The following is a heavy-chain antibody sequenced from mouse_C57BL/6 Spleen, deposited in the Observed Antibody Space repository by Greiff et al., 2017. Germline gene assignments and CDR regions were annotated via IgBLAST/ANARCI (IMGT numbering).Heavy chain of an antibody. Sequence: QVQLQLSGAELVRPGASVTLSCKASGYTLTDYEMHWVKQTPVHGLEWIGAIDPETGGTAYNQKFKGKAILTADKSSSTAYMELRSLTSEDSAVYVCARSDGFAYWGQGTLVTVSA. V-gene: IGHV1-15*01. CDR3: ARSDGFAY. J-gene: IGHJ3*01. CDR1: GYTLTDYE. CDR2: IDPETGGT.